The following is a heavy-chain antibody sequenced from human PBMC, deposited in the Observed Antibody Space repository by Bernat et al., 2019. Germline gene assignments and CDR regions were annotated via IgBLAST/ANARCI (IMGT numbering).Heavy chain of an antibody. CDR3: ARRGSSGYYEYFEY. CDR1: GFTVSSNY. V-gene: IGHV3-74*02. J-gene: IGHJ4*02. Sequence: EVRLVESGGGLVQPGGSLRLSCAASGFTVSSNYMSWVRQAPGKGLVWVSRIISDGSVTSYAESVKGRFTISRDNAKNTLYLQMNSLRAEDTAVYYCARRGSSGYYEYFEYWGQGTLVTVSS. D-gene: IGHD3-22*01. CDR2: IISDGSVT.